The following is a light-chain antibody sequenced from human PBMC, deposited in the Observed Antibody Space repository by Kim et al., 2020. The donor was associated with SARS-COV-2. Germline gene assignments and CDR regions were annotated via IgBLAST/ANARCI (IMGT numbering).Light chain of an antibody. Sequence: QSVLTQPPSASGTPGQRVTLSCSGSSSNIGSNSVYWYQQLPGTAPKLIIYTNNQRPSGVPDRFSGSKSGTSASLAISGLQSDDEADYYCAAWDDSLNGHVFGTGTKVTVL. V-gene: IGLV1-44*01. J-gene: IGLJ1*01. CDR1: SSNIGSNS. CDR3: AAWDDSLNGHV. CDR2: TNN.